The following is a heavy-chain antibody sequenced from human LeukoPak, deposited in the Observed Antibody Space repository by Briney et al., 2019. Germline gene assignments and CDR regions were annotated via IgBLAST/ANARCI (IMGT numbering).Heavy chain of an antibody. J-gene: IGHJ4*02. CDR1: GFTFSSYA. V-gene: IGHV3-23*01. Sequence: GGSLRLSCAASGFTFSSYAMSWVHQAPGKGLEWVSAISGSGGSTYYADSVKGRFTISRDNSKNTLYLQMNSLRAEDTAVYYCAKDRVVYDSSGYFDYWGQGTLVTVSS. CDR3: AKDRVVYDSSGYFDY. D-gene: IGHD3-22*01. CDR2: ISGSGGST.